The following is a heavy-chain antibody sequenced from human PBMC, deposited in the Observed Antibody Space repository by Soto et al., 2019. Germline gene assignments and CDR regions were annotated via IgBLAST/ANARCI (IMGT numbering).Heavy chain of an antibody. Sequence: PGGSLRLSCAASGFTFSSYGMHWVRQAPGKGLEWVAVISYDGSNKYYADSVKGRFTISRDNSKNTLYLQMNSLRAEDTAVYYCAKNPIFGVVIVYYFDYWGQGTLVTVSS. CDR1: GFTFSSYG. CDR3: AKNPIFGVVIVYYFDY. CDR2: ISYDGSNK. J-gene: IGHJ4*02. V-gene: IGHV3-30*18. D-gene: IGHD3-3*01.